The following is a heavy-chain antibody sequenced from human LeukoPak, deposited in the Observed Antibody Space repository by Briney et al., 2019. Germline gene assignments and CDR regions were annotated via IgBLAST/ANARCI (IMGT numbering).Heavy chain of an antibody. CDR1: GGSISSGSYY. CDR3: ARGVQITMVRGVRGAFDI. J-gene: IGHJ3*02. D-gene: IGHD3-10*01. CDR2: IYYSGST. Sequence: PSETLSLTCTVSGGSISSGSYYWGWIRQPPGKGLEWIGSIYYSGSTYYNPSLRSRVTISVDTSKNQFSLKLSSVTAADTAVYYCARGVQITMVRGVRGAFDIWGQXTMVXVSS. V-gene: IGHV4-39*07.